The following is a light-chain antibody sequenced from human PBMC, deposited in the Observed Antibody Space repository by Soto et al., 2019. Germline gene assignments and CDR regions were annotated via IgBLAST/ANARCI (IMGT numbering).Light chain of an antibody. CDR2: ATS. J-gene: IGKJ2*01. Sequence: DIQMTQSPSSLSAAVGDRVTITCRASQDINKYLNWYRQTPGKAPNLLIFATSTLHSGVPSRFSGSRSGTDFSLTISSLQPVDFATYYCQQSYSSPYTFGQGTKLEF. CDR1: QDINKY. CDR3: QQSYSSPYT. V-gene: IGKV1-39*01.